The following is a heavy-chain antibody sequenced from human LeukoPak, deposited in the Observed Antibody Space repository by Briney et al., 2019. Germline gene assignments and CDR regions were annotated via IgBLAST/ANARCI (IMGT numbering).Heavy chain of an antibody. CDR3: ARHSWGFPQT. Sequence: SETLSLTCSVSGASVTTYYWSWVRQPPGKGPEWIAYIHYSGKTDYNPSLKSRVTISMDASRNQFSLKLSSVTAADTAVYYCARHSWGFPQTWGQGTLVTVSS. CDR1: GASVTTYY. J-gene: IGHJ4*02. CDR2: IHYSGKT. V-gene: IGHV4-59*08. D-gene: IGHD3-16*01.